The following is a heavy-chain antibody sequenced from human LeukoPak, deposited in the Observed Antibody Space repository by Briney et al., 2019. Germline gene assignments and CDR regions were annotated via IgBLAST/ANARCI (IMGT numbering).Heavy chain of an antibody. D-gene: IGHD2-2*01. V-gene: IGHV5-51*01. CDR2: VYPGDSNA. CDR3: ARHVGFCSSTSCYPFYDS. J-gene: IGHJ4*02. CDR1: GDSYISHW. Sequence: GESLKISCQGSGDSYISHWTAWVRQMPGKGLEWMGIVYPGDSNARYSPSFQGQVTISADKSTSTSYLQWGSLKASDTAIYFCARHVGFCSSTSCYPFYDSWGQGTLVTVSS.